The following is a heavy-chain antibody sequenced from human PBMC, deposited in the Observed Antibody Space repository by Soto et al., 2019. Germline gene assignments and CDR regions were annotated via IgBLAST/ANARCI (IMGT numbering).Heavy chain of an antibody. CDR1: DFTCSKYG. V-gene: IGHV3-30*18. CDR3: AKSLSVPLHFYSYYGMNI. Sequence: WWSLRLSCSASDFTCSKYGMNWVRHARSKGLEWVAVISNEGRNKYYVDSVKGRFTISRDNSKNTLYLQMNSPRVEDTAVYYCAKSLSVPLHFYSYYGMNIWGQGTTVTVSS. D-gene: IGHD3-3*02. CDR2: ISNEGRNK. J-gene: IGHJ6*02.